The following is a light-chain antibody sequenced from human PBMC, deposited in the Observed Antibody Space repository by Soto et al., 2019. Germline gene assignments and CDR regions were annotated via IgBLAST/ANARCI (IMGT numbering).Light chain of an antibody. Sequence: DIQMTPSPSTLSASVGDRVTITCRASQSISSWLAWYQQKPGKAPKLLIYLASSLQTGAPSRFSGSGAGTDFTLTISSLQPEDFATYYCQQSYSALVTFGQGTRLEIK. J-gene: IGKJ5*01. V-gene: IGKV1-5*03. CDR3: QQSYSALVT. CDR1: QSISSW. CDR2: LAS.